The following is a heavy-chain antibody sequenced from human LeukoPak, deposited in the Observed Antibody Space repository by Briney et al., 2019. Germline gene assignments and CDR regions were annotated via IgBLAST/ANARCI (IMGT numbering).Heavy chain of an antibody. CDR2: IYYSGST. V-gene: IGHV4-59*01. J-gene: IGHJ4*02. Sequence: SETLSLTCTVSGGSISSYYWSWIRQPPGKGLEWIGYIYYSGSTNYDPSLKSRVTISVDTSKNQFSLKLSSVTAADTAVYYCARDVGSGSYSASDYWGQGTLVTVSS. D-gene: IGHD3-10*01. CDR1: GGSISSYY. CDR3: ARDVGSGSYSASDY.